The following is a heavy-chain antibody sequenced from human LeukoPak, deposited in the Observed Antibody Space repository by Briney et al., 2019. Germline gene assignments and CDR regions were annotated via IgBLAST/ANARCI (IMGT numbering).Heavy chain of an antibody. D-gene: IGHD2-8*02. CDR1: GFTFSSYA. V-gene: IGHV3-30-3*01. CDR2: ISYDGSNK. CDR3: ARGSYWSNFFDY. Sequence: GGSLRLSCAASGFTFSSYAMHWVRQAPGKGLEWVAVISYDGSNKYYADSVKGRFTISRDNSKNTLYLQMNSLRAEDTAVYYCARGSYWSNFFDYWGQGTLVTVSS. J-gene: IGHJ4*02.